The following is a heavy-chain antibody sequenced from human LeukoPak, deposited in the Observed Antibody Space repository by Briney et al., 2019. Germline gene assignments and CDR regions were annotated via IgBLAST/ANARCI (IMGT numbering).Heavy chain of an antibody. CDR3: AREDGYSGSYYSPYYFDY. CDR1: GNTLTDLS. CDR2: FDPEDAEV. V-gene: IGHV1-24*01. J-gene: IGHJ4*02. D-gene: IGHD1-26*01. Sequence: ASVKVSCKVSGNTLTDLSIHWVRQAPGKGLDWMGGFDPEDAEVVYAEKFQDRVTMTEDPSTDTAYLELSSLRSEDTAVYYCAREDGYSGSYYSPYYFDYWGQGTLVTVSS.